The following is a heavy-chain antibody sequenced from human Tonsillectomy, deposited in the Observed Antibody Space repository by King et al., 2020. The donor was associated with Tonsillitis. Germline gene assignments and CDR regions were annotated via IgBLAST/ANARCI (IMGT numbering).Heavy chain of an antibody. J-gene: IGHJ4*02. CDR1: GFTFSSYA. CDR2: IYNGDGSA. D-gene: IGHD5-18*01. V-gene: IGHV3-23*03. Sequence: VQLVESGGGLVQPGGSLRLSCAASGFTFSSYAMSWVRQAPGKGLEWVSTIYNGDGSASYADSVKGRFTISRDNSKSTLYLQMSSLRADDTAVYYCAKPNDRLGYSHGYDYYDYWGQGTLVTVSS. CDR3: AKPNDRLGYSHGYDYYDY.